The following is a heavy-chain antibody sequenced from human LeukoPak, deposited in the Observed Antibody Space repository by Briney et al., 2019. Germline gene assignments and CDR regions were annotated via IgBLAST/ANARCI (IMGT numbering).Heavy chain of an antibody. J-gene: IGHJ4*02. V-gene: IGHV1-3*01. CDR3: ARDSGSGSNDY. CDR2: ISAGNGNT. D-gene: IGHD1-26*01. Sequence: SVKVSCKASGYTFTIYAIHWVRQAPGQRLEWRGWISAGNGNTKYSQNFQGRVTFISNTSATTAFMELSSLRSEDAAVYYCARDSGSGSNDYWGQGTLVTVSS. CDR1: GYTFTIYA.